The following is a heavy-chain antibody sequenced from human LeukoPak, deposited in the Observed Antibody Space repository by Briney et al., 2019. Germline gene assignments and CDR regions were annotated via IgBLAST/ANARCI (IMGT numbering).Heavy chain of an antibody. V-gene: IGHV3-23*01. J-gene: IGHJ2*01. CDR3: AKDSSPYYYDSSGYYPYWYFDL. D-gene: IGHD3-22*01. CDR2: ISGSGGST. Sequence: GGSLRLSCAASGFTFSSYAMSWVRQAPGKGLEWVSSISGSGGSTYYADSVKGRFTISRDNSKNTLYLQMNSLRAEDTAVYYCAKDSSPYYYDSSGYYPYWYFDLWGRGTLVTVSS. CDR1: GFTFSSYA.